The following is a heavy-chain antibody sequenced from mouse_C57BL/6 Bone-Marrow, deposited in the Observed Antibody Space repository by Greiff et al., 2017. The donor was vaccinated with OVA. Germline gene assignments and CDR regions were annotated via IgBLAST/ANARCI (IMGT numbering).Heavy chain of an antibody. V-gene: IGHV1-81*01. CDR2: IYPRSGNT. CDR3: ARRGWVYAMDY. D-gene: IGHD3-3*01. CDR1: GYTFTRYG. J-gene: IGHJ4*01. Sequence: VQLQQSGAELARPGASVKLSCKASGYTFTRYGISWVKQRTGQGLEWIGEIYPRSGNTYYNEKFKGKATLTADKSSSTAYMELRSLTSEDSAVYFCARRGWVYAMDYWGQGTSVTVSS.